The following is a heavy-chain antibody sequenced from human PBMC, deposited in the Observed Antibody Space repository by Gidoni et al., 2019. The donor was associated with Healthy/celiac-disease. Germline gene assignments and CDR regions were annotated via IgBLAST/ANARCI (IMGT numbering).Heavy chain of an antibody. CDR2: INPNSGGT. CDR3: ASHYYDSSGYYGYYYYGMDV. J-gene: IGHJ6*02. Sequence: QAKLVQSGAEVEKPGASVKVSCQAAGATFTGYDIHWGRQAPGQGLEWMGWINPNSGGTNYAQKFQGRVTMTRDTSISTAYMELSRLRSDDTAVYYCASHYYDSSGYYGYYYYGMDVWGQGTTVTVSS. V-gene: IGHV1-2*02. CDR1: GATFTGYD. D-gene: IGHD3-22*01.